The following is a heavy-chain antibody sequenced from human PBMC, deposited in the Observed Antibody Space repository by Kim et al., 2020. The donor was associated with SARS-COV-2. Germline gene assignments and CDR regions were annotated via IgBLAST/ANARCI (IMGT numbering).Heavy chain of an antibody. J-gene: IGHJ6*02. Sequence: SETLSLTCAVYGGSFSGYYWSWIRQPPGKGLEWIGEINHSGSTNYNPSLKSRVTISVDTSKNQFSLKLSSVTAASTTVYYCARSIWYCSSTSCYSRGNYYYYYGMDVWGQGTTVTVSS. CDR1: GGSFSGYY. D-gene: IGHD2-2*01. CDR3: ARSIWYCSSTSCYSRGNYYYYYGMDV. CDR2: INHSGST. V-gene: IGHV4-34*01.